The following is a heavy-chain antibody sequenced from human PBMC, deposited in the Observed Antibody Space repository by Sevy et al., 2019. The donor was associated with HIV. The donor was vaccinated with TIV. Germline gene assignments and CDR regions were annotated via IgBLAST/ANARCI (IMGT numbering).Heavy chain of an antibody. CDR3: AIDPRDGGDY. CDR1: GFIFSSYS. J-gene: IGHJ4*02. Sequence: GGSLRLSCAASGFIFSSYSMNWVRQAPGKGLEWISYISTGSTTIYYADSVKGRFTVSRDNARSSLFLQMNSLRDEDMAVYYCAIDPRDGGDYWGQGTLVTVFS. CDR2: ISTGSTTI. V-gene: IGHV3-48*02. D-gene: IGHD3-16*01.